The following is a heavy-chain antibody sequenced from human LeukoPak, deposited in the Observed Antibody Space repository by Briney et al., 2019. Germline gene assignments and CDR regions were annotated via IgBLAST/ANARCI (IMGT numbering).Heavy chain of an antibody. CDR3: ARGKTRTSIAPLRSRLEYYFDY. V-gene: IGHV4-38-2*02. J-gene: IGHJ4*02. D-gene: IGHD6-6*01. Sequence: SETLSLTCTVSGDSISSSYYWGWIRQPPGKGLELTGEINPGGSTNYNPSRKSRVTISVDTSKNQFSLKLSSVTAADTAVYYCARGKTRTSIAPLRSRLEYYFDYWGQGSLVTVSS. CDR1: GDSISSSYY. CDR2: INPGGST.